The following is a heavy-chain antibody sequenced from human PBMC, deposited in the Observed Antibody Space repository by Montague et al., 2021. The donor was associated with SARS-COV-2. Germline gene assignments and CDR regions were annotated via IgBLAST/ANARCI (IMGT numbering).Heavy chain of an antibody. D-gene: IGHD2-8*01. CDR3: ARMSVQYVDTSNARRGGLDF. CDR1: GVSITPFD. V-gene: IGHV4-59*01. CDR2: IYYSRTA. Sequence: SETLSLTCTVSGVSITPFDWSWIRQSPERGLEWIGTIYYSRTANSNPSLMGRLAISLHTSQKQLSLEMTSVTAADPAVYYCARMSVQYVDTSNARRGGLDFWGQGTTVIVSS. J-gene: IGHJ6*02.